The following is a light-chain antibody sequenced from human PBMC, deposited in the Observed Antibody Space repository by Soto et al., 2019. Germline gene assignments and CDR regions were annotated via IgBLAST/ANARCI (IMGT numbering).Light chain of an antibody. V-gene: IGKV1-6*01. CDR1: QDISTA. Sequence: AIQMTKSPSSLSTSVGGRVTITCRASQDISTAIGWYQQKPWKAPKLLIYGATTLQSGVPSRFISSGSGTAFTLTISGLQPEDFATYYCLQDYNYPRTFGQGTKVEVQ. J-gene: IGKJ1*01. CDR2: GAT. CDR3: LQDYNYPRT.